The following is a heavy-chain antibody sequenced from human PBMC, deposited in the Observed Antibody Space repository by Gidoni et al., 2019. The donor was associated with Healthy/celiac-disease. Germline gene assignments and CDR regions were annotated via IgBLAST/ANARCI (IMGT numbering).Heavy chain of an antibody. CDR1: GFTFSSYG. V-gene: IGHV3-30*18. D-gene: IGHD1-20*01. Sequence: QVQLVESGGGVVQPGRSLRLSCAASGFTFSSYGMHWVRQAPGKGLEWVAVISYDGSNKYYADSVKGRFTISRDNSKNTLYLQMNSLRAEDTAVYYCAKDNLALLALAGYFQHWGQGTLVTVSS. CDR3: AKDNLALLALAGYFQH. J-gene: IGHJ1*01. CDR2: ISYDGSNK.